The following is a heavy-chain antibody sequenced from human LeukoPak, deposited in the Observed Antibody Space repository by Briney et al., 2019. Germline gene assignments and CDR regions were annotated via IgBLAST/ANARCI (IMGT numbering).Heavy chain of an antibody. CDR1: GFTFDDYA. V-gene: IGHV3-23*01. Sequence: GRSLRLSCAASGFTFDDYAMHWVRQAPGKGLEWVSAISGSGGSTYYADSVKGRFTISRDNSKNTLYLQMNSLRAEDTAVYYCAKDYYGSGSYRTPDAYFDYWGQGTLVTVSS. CDR2: ISGSGGST. J-gene: IGHJ4*02. D-gene: IGHD3-10*01. CDR3: AKDYYGSGSYRTPDAYFDY.